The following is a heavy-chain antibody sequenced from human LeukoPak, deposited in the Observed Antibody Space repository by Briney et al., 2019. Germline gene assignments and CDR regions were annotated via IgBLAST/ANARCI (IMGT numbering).Heavy chain of an antibody. CDR1: GFTFSDSA. Sequence: GGSLRLSCAASGFTFSDSAMHWVRQASGKGLEWVGRIRSKADSHATAYAASVQGRFTISRDDSRNTAYLQMNSLETDDTAVYYCTTGETVVIRNDAFDSWGQGTMVTVSS. CDR2: IRSKADSHAT. D-gene: IGHD4-23*01. V-gene: IGHV3-73*01. J-gene: IGHJ3*02. CDR3: TTGETVVIRNDAFDS.